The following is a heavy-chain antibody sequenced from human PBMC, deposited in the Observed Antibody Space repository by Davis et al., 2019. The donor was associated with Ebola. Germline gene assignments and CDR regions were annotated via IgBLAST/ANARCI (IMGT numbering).Heavy chain of an antibody. CDR1: GYTSNSYA. Sequence: ASVKVSCKASGYTSNSYAISWVRQAPGQGLEWMGWISGYSGNTNYAQKFQGRVTMTTDRSGSTVYMELRGLRSDDTAVYYCARPVFGDRDAFDIWGQGTLVTVSS. CDR2: ISGYSGNT. D-gene: IGHD2-21*01. V-gene: IGHV1-18*01. J-gene: IGHJ3*02. CDR3: ARPVFGDRDAFDI.